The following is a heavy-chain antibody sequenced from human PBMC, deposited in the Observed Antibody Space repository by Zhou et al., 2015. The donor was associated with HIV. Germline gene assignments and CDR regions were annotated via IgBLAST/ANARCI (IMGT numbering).Heavy chain of an antibody. Sequence: EAHLAESGGRPGQAGGGSLTLSCVASGFTFSKHSIAWVRQAPGKGLEWVSSITPDSRYTSYADSVRARFSISRDNGRSTVSLKMSILAAEDTAIYYCVRVQSSYFDHWGQGXPGHPSPQ. CDR1: GFTFSKHS. V-gene: IGHV3-21*01. CDR2: ITPDSRYT. CDR3: VRVQSSYFDH. J-gene: IGHJ4*02. D-gene: IGHD3-9*01.